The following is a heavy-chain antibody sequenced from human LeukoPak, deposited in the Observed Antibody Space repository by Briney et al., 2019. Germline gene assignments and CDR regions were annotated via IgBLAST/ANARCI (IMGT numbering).Heavy chain of an antibody. Sequence: SETLSLTCSVSGGSISIYYWSWIRQPPGKGLEWIGYIYYSGSTSYNPSLKSRVTISVDTSKNQFSLKLSSVTAADTAVYYCARLDRSRYHFDYWGQGTLVTVSS. CDR2: IYYSGST. D-gene: IGHD2-2*02. CDR3: ARLDRSRYHFDY. V-gene: IGHV4-59*08. J-gene: IGHJ4*02. CDR1: GGSISIYY.